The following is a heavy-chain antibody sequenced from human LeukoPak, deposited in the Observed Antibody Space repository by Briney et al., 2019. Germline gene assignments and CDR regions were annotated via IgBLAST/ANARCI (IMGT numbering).Heavy chain of an antibody. D-gene: IGHD3-9*01. J-gene: IGHJ5*02. CDR1: GFTFSSYD. V-gene: IGHV3-13*01. Sequence: GGSLRLSCAASGFTFSSYDMHWVRQPTGKGLEWVSAIGTAGDTYYSHSVKGRFTISRENAKNSLYLHMNSLSAGDTAVYFCARGHMLTGYYNFAWFDPWGQGTLVTVSS. CDR2: IGTAGDT. CDR3: ARGHMLTGYYNFAWFDP.